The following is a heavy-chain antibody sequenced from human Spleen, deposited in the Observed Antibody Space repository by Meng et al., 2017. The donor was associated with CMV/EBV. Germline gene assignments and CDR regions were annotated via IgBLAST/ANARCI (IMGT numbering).Heavy chain of an antibody. D-gene: IGHD1-26*01. J-gene: IGHJ6*02. Sequence: GGSLRLSCAASGFTFSINYMHWVRQATGKGLEWVSGIGTAGATYYAGSAKGRFRISRENAKNTWPLQMNSLRAGDTAVYYFPRGSIVDYDFGMDVWGQGTTVTVSS. CDR2: IGTAGAT. CDR3: PRGSIVDYDFGMDV. CDR1: GFTFSINY. V-gene: IGHV3-13*01.